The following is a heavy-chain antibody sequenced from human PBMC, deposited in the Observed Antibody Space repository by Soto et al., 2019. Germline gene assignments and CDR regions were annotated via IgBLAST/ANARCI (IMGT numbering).Heavy chain of an antibody. D-gene: IGHD3-10*01. CDR2: IIPIFGTA. J-gene: IGHJ6*02. CDR1: GGTFSSYA. Sequence: QVPLVQSGAEVTKPGSSVKVSCKASGGTFSSYAISWVRQAPGQGLEWMGGIIPIFGTANYAQKFQGRVTITADKSTSTAYLEPSSLRSEDTAVYYCARKSTMVRAYSRYYYYSVMDVWGPGTTVTVSS. CDR3: ARKSTMVRAYSRYYYYSVMDV. V-gene: IGHV1-69*06.